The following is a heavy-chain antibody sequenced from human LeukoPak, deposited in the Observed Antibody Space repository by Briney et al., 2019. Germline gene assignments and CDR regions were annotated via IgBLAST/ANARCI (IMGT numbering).Heavy chain of an antibody. CDR2: IYYSGST. CDR3: ARDRAYYGSGSYHHHFGY. J-gene: IGHJ4*01. Sequence: ASETLSLTCTVSGGSISSYYWSWIRQPPGKGLEWIGYIYYSGSTNYDPSLKSRVTISVDTSKNQFSLKLSSVTAADTAVYYCARDRAYYGSGSYHHHFGYRGQGTMVTVSS. D-gene: IGHD3-10*01. V-gene: IGHV4-59*01. CDR1: GGSISSYY.